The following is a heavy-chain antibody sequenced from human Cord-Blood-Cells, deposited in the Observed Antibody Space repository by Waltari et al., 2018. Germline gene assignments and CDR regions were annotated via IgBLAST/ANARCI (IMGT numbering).Heavy chain of an antibody. V-gene: IGHV3-74*01. D-gene: IGHD6-19*01. J-gene: IGHJ6*02. CDR2: INSDGSST. Sequence: EVQLVESGGGLVQPGGSLRLTCAASGFTFSRYWMHWVRQAPGKGLVWVSRINSDGSSTSYADSVKGRFTISRDNAKNTLYLQMNSLRAEDTAVYYCARDMSSGYYYGMDVWGQGTTVTVSS. CDR3: ARDMSSGYYYGMDV. CDR1: GFTFSRYW.